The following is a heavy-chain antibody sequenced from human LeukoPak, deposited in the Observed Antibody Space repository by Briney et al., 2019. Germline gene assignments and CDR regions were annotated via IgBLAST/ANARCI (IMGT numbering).Heavy chain of an antibody. CDR2: ISGSGGGT. Sequence: GRSLRLSCAASGFTFSSYAMSWVRQAPEKGLEWVSTISGSGGGTYYADSVKGRFTISRDDSKNTLYLQMNSLRAEDTAVYYCVKDLGRYRNNCFDYWGQGTLVTVSS. D-gene: IGHD1-26*01. CDR3: VKDLGRYRNNCFDY. CDR1: GFTFSSYA. J-gene: IGHJ4*02. V-gene: IGHV3-23*01.